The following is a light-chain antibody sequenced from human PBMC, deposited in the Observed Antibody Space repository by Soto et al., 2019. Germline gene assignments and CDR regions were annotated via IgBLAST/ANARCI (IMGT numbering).Light chain of an antibody. J-gene: IGKJ4*01. CDR3: QQRKFWLS. Sequence: TVLTQSQATLSLSPGERATLSCRASQSMDIYLAWYQLRPGQAPRLLIYDASNRPPGIPARFSGSGSGTDFTLTISSLEPEDFAIYYCQQRKFWLSFGGGTKVEIK. V-gene: IGKV3-11*01. CDR1: QSMDIY. CDR2: DAS.